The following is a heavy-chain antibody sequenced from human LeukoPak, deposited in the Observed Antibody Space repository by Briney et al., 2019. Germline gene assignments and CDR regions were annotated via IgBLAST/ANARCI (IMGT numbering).Heavy chain of an antibody. CDR3: AKDRGSGWYYFDY. D-gene: IGHD6-19*01. V-gene: IGHV3-23*01. J-gene: IGHJ4*02. CDR1: GFTFSNYD. Sequence: GGSLRLSCAGSGFTFSNYDMSRVRQAPGKGLEWVSSISANGESTYHTDSVKGRLTISRDNSKNTLYLHMNSLRAEDTALYYCAKDRGSGWYYFDYWGQGTLVTVSS. CDR2: ISANGEST.